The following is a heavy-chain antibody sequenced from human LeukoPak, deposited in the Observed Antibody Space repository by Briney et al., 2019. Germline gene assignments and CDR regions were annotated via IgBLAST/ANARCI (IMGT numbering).Heavy chain of an antibody. CDR1: GFTFSSYA. CDR3: ARDAVDTAMVGLLFRWHYFDY. J-gene: IGHJ4*02. D-gene: IGHD5-18*01. CDR2: ISYDGSNK. V-gene: IGHV3-30-3*01. Sequence: QSGGSLRLSCAASGFTFSSYAMHWVRQAPGEGLEWVAVISYDGSNKYYADSVKGRFTISRDNSKNTLYLQMNSLRAEDTAVYYCARDAVDTAMVGLLFRWHYFDYWGQGTLVTVSS.